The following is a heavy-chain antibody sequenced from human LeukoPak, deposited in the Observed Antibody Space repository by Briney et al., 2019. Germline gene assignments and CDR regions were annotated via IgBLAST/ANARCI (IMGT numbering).Heavy chain of an antibody. D-gene: IGHD3-16*01. CDR1: GDTFSSYA. Sequence: GSSVKVSCKASGDTFSSYAINWVRHAPGQGPEWMGRITPFLGIANYPQRFQGRVTITADESTTTAYMELSSLRSEDTAVYYCAREACREMGLMWPRLGGQACRYDHWGQGTLVTVSS. J-gene: IGHJ4*02. V-gene: IGHV1-69*04. CDR2: ITPFLGIA. CDR3: AREACREMGLMWPRLGGQACRYDH.